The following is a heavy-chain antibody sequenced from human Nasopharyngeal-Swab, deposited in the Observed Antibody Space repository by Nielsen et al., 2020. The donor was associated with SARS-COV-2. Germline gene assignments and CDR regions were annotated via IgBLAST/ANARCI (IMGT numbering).Heavy chain of an antibody. D-gene: IGHD6-13*01. V-gene: IGHV1-18*01. Sequence: ASVKVSCKASGGTFSSYAISWVRQAPGQGLEWMGWISAYNGNTNYAQKLQGRVTMTTDTSTSTAYMELSSLRSEDTAVYYCASSPQQLVVFDWFDPWGQGTLVTVSS. CDR2: ISAYNGNT. J-gene: IGHJ5*02. CDR3: ASSPQQLVVFDWFDP. CDR1: GGTFSSYA.